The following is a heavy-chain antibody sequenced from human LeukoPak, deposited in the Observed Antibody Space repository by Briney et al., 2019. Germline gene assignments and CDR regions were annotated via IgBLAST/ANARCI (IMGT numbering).Heavy chain of an antibody. CDR3: ARDLGNAFDI. D-gene: IGHD3-16*01. Sequence: SETLSLTCTVSGGSISNYYWSWIRQPPGKGLEWIGYIYYSGSTNYNPSLKSRVTISVDTSKNQFSLKLSSVTAADTAVYYCARDLGNAFDIWGQGTMVTVSS. CDR2: IYYSGST. J-gene: IGHJ3*02. V-gene: IGHV4-59*01. CDR1: GGSISNYY.